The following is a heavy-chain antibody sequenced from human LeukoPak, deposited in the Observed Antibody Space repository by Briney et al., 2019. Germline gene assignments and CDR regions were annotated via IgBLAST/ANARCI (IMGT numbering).Heavy chain of an antibody. V-gene: IGHV3-21*01. Sequence: GGSLRLSCAASGFTFSSYSMNWVRQAPGKGLEWVSSISSSSSYIYYADSVKGRFTISRDNAKNTLYLQMNSLRAEDAAVYYCAGDIFPYTSQYGMDVWGQGTTVTVSS. CDR3: AGDIFPYTSQYGMDV. D-gene: IGHD3-9*01. CDR1: GFTFSSYS. J-gene: IGHJ6*02. CDR2: ISSSSSYI.